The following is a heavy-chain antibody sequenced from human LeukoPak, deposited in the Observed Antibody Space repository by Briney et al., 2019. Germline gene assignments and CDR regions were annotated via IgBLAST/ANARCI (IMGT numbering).Heavy chain of an antibody. CDR1: GATFSIYT. CDR3: ARDGHCSSTSCPS. CDR2: IIPILGIA. J-gene: IGHJ5*02. V-gene: IGHV1-69*04. D-gene: IGHD2-2*01. Sequence: SVKVSCKASGATFSIYTISLVRQPPGQGLEWMGRIIPILGIANYAQQFQGRVTITADKSTSTAYLELSSLRSEDTAVYYCARDGHCSSTSCPSWGQGTLVTVSS.